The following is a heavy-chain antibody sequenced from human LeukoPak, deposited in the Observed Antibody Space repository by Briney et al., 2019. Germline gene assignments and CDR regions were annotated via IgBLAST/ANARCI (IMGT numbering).Heavy chain of an antibody. CDR3: ARTATTIFGVVRTNWFDP. Sequence: SETLSLTCAVYGGSFSGYYWSWIRQPPEKGLEWIGEINHSGSTNYNPSLKSRVTISVDTSKNQFSLKLSSVTAADTAVYYCARTATTIFGVVRTNWFDPWGQGTLVTVSS. V-gene: IGHV4-34*01. D-gene: IGHD3-3*01. J-gene: IGHJ5*02. CDR1: GGSFSGYY. CDR2: INHSGST.